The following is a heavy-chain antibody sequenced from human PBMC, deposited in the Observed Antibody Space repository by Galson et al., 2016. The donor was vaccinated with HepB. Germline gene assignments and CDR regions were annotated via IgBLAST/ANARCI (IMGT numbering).Heavy chain of an antibody. CDR1: GFTVSRYY. Sequence: SLRLSCAASGFTVSRYYMGWVRQAPGKGLEWVSVIYSGGGTFYADSVKGRFTISRDNSRNTLYVQMNNLRAEDTAVYYCARDYPGSSGNVGTFDIWGQGTMVAVSS. V-gene: IGHV3-53*01. J-gene: IGHJ3*02. D-gene: IGHD6-19*01. CDR3: ARDYPGSSGNVGTFDI. CDR2: IYSGGGT.